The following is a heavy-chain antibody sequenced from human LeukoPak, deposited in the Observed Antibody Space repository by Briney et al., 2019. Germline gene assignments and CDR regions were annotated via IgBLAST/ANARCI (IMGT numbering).Heavy chain of an antibody. V-gene: IGHV3-23*01. CDR2: VRGSGTDT. CDR3: AKTSRRDSAYDSPFDY. CDR1: GFTFSTYA. J-gene: IGHJ4*02. Sequence: GGSLRLSCAASGFTFSTYAMTWVRQGPGKGLEWVSAVRGSGTDTYYADSVKGRFTISRDNSKNTLYLQMNSLRAEDTAIYYCAKTSRRDSAYDSPFDYWGQGTLVTVSS. D-gene: IGHD5-12*01.